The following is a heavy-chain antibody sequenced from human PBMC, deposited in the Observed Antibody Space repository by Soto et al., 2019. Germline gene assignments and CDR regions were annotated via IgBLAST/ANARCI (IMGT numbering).Heavy chain of an antibody. CDR3: ARDWEAAGPFDY. V-gene: IGHV4-31*03. Sequence: SETLSLTFTVSGGSISIGGYYCSLIRQHPGKGLEWIGYIYYSGRKYHNTYLKSRVTISVDTSKNQFSLKPTSVTAADTAVYYCARDWEAAGPFDYWGQGTLVTVSS. J-gene: IGHJ4*02. CDR1: GGSISIGGYY. CDR2: IYYSGRK. D-gene: IGHD6-13*01.